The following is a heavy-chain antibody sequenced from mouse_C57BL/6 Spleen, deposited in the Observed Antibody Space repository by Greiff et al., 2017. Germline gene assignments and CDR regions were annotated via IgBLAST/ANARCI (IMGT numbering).Heavy chain of an antibody. J-gene: IGHJ1*03. V-gene: IGHV1-19*01. CDR1: GYTFTDYY. D-gene: IGHD1-1*01. CDR2: INPYNGGT. Sequence: VQLQQSGPVLVKPGASVKMSCKASGYTFTDYYMNWVKQSHGKSLEWIGVINPYNGGTSYNQKFKGKATLTVDKSSSTAYMELNSLTSEDSAVYYGARGYGSSYWYFDVWGTGTTVTVSS. CDR3: ARGYGSSYWYFDV.